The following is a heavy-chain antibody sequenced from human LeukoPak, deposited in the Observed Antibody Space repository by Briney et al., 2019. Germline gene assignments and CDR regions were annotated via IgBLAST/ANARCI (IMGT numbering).Heavy chain of an antibody. CDR1: GFTFSSYA. CDR2: ISYDGSNK. CDR3: ARDGRPWYDSSGQGAFDI. Sequence: GRSLRLSCAASGFTFSSYAMHWVRQAPGKGLEWVAVISYDGSNKYYADSVKGRFTISRDNSKNTLYLQMNSLRAEDTAVYYCARDGRPWYDSSGQGAFDIWGQGTMVTVSS. V-gene: IGHV3-30-3*01. D-gene: IGHD3-22*01. J-gene: IGHJ3*02.